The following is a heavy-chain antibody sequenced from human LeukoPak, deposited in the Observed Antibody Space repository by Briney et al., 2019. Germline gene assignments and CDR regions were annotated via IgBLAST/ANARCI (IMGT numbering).Heavy chain of an antibody. CDR1: GYTFTGYY. D-gene: IGHD2-15*01. CDR3: ARGDCSGGSCYSLEGGNIDY. CDR2: INPNRGVT. V-gene: IGHV1-2*02. J-gene: IGHJ4*02. Sequence: ASVKVSCKASGYTFTGYYMHWARQAPGQGLEWMGWINPNRGVTNYAQKFQGRVTMTRDTSISTAYMELSRLRSDDTAVYYCARGDCSGGSCYSLEGGNIDYWGQGTLVTVSS.